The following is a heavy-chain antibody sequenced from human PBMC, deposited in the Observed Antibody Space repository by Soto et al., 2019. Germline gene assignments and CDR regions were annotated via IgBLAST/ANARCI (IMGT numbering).Heavy chain of an antibody. V-gene: IGHV3-21*01. CDR3: AREANTIYAPHGLDV. CDR2: LSSGSFYI. D-gene: IGHD3-3*01. CDR1: GFPFDSYS. Sequence: SLRLSCAVSGFPFDSYSMSWVRQAPGQGLEWLASLSSGSFYIFHADSIRGRFTVSRDDAKNLLFLQMNSLTIEDTATYYCAREANTIYAPHGLDVWGQGXAVTVYS. J-gene: IGHJ6*02.